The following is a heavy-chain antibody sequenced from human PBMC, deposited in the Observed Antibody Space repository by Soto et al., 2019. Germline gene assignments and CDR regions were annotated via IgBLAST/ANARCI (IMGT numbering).Heavy chain of an antibody. CDR1: GFSITSYW. CDR2: IYPADSDT. CDR3: ARQKDSWHSHFDQ. J-gene: IGHJ4*02. D-gene: IGHD6-13*01. Sequence: GESLQIACKGSGFSITSYWVGCVRQMPGKGLEWMGIIYPADSDTRYSPSVQGQVTFSAEKSINTAYLQWSSLKVSDTAMYYCARQKDSWHSHFDQWGEGTLVTVSS. V-gene: IGHV5-51*01.